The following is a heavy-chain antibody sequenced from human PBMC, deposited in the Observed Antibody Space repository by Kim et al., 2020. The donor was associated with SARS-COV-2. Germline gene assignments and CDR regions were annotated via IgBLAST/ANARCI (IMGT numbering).Heavy chain of an antibody. J-gene: IGHJ4*02. V-gene: IGHV3-23*01. CDR2: VNAAGTIT. CDR1: GFSFSSYA. Sequence: GGSLRLSCSASGFSFSSYAMAWVRQAPGEGLEWVSSVNAAGTITYSADSVKDRFAVSRDGSTSTLFLEMNSLRVDDTGMYYCVKGHGLGSFGFYFERWGRGTRVTVSS. CDR3: VKGHGLGSFGFYFER. D-gene: IGHD3-10*01.